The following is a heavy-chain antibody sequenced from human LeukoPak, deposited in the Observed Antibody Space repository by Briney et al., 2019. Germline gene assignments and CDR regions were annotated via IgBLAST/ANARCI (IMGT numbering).Heavy chain of an antibody. V-gene: IGHV1-24*01. CDR3: ARDVGQLSFYYYYYMDV. CDR1: GYTVTELS. Sequence: ASVKVSCKVSGYTVTELSMHWVRQSPGKGLEWMGGFHPEDGETIYAQKLQGRVTMTTDTSTSTAYMELRSLRSDDTAVYYCARDVGQLSFYYYYYMDVWGKGTTVTVSS. J-gene: IGHJ6*03. D-gene: IGHD6-6*01. CDR2: FHPEDGET.